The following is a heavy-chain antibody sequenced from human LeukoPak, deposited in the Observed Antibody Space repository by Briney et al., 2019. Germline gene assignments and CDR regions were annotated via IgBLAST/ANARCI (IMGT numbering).Heavy chain of an antibody. CDR1: GFTFSSYE. Sequence: PGGSLRLSCAASGFTFSSYEMNWVRQAPGKGLEWVSYISSSGSTIYYADSVKGRFTISRDNAKNSLYLQMNSLRAEDTAVYYCAREGFYDFWSGPRAYFDYWGQGTQVTVSS. CDR2: ISSSGSTI. J-gene: IGHJ4*02. V-gene: IGHV3-48*03. CDR3: AREGFYDFWSGPRAYFDY. D-gene: IGHD3-3*01.